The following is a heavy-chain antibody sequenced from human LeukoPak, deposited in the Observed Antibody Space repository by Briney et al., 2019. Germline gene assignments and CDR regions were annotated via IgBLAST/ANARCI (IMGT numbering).Heavy chain of an antibody. CDR2: IDPNSGGT. V-gene: IGHV1-2*06. CDR1: GYSFTHYY. J-gene: IGHJ4*02. D-gene: IGHD4-17*01. CDR3: ARDRDFGDYLGDY. Sequence: ASVKVSCKASGYSFTHYYVHWVRQAPGQGLEWMGRIDPNSGGTIYAQNFQGRVTMTRDTSITTAYMDLSSLRSDDTAVYYCARDRDFGDYLGDYWGQGTLVTVSS.